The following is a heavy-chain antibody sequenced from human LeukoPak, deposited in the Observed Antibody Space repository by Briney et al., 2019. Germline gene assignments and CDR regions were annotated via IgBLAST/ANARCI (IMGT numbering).Heavy chain of an antibody. CDR1: GGSLSNYY. CDR2: ISYSGST. CDR3: ARDRVPTHFYDSSGASYCLDV. D-gene: IGHD3-22*01. V-gene: IGHV4-59*01. J-gene: IGHJ6*02. Sequence: SETLSLTCTVSGGSLSNYYWSWIRQPPGKGLEWIGYISYSGSTNYNPSLKSRVTISVDTSKNQFSLKLTSVTTADTAVYYCARDRVPTHFYDSSGASYCLDVWGQGTTDTVSS.